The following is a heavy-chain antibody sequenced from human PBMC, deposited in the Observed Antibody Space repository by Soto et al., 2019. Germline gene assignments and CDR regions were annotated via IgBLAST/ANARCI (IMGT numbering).Heavy chain of an antibody. J-gene: IGHJ4*02. V-gene: IGHV4-31*03. Sequence: QVQLQESGPGLVKPSQTLSLTCTVSGGSISSGGYYWSWIRQHPGKGLEWIGYIHYSGSTYYNPSLKSRATISVDTSKNQFSLKLSSVTAADTAVYYCARAGDSSGWSTNSFDYWGQGTLVTVSS. CDR3: ARAGDSSGWSTNSFDY. CDR1: GGSISSGGYY. D-gene: IGHD6-19*01. CDR2: IHYSGST.